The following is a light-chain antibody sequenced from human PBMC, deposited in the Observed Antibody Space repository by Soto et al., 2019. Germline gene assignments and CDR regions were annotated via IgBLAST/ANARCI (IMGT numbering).Light chain of an antibody. CDR2: DAS. J-gene: IGKJ1*01. Sequence: DIQMTQSPSTLSASVGDRVTITCPASQSLGIWLAWHQQKPGKAPKLLIYDASTLKSGVPSRFSGSGSGTKFTLTISSLQPDDFATYYCQEYNSYSGTFGQGTKVEVK. CDR3: QEYNSYSGT. CDR1: QSLGIW. V-gene: IGKV1-5*01.